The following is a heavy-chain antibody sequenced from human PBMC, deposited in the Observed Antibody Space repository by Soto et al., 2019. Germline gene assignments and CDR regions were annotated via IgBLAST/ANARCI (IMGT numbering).Heavy chain of an antibody. D-gene: IGHD5-18*01. CDR3: AAEAIQLWYQTENYYYYGMDV. Sequence: ASVKVSCKASGFTFTSSAVQWVRQARGQRLEWIGWIVVGSGNTNYAQKFQERVTITRDMSTSTAYMELSSLRSEDTAVYYCAAEAIQLWYQTENYYYYGMDVWGQGTTVTVSS. J-gene: IGHJ6*02. CDR2: IVVGSGNT. V-gene: IGHV1-58*01. CDR1: GFTFTSSA.